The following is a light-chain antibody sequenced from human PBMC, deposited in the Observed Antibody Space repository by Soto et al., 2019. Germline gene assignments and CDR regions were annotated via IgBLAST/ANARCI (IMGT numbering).Light chain of an antibody. V-gene: IGKV3-20*01. CDR3: QQYGSSSWT. Sequence: EIVLTQSPGTLSLSPGERATLSCRASQSVSSSYLAWYQQKPGQAPRLLIYGASSRATGIPDRFSGSGSGTDFTLTISRLEPEDLAGYYCQQYGSSSWTFGQGTKVEIK. J-gene: IGKJ1*01. CDR2: GAS. CDR1: QSVSSSY.